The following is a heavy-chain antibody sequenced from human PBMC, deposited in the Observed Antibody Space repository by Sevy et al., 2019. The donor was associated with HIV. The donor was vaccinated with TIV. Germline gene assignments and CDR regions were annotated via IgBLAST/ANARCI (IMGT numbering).Heavy chain of an antibody. CDR3: AKGPEDCSGGSCYPYGMDV. CDR2: ISRDGGST. CDR1: GFTFDDYT. D-gene: IGHD2-15*01. V-gene: IGHV3-43*01. J-gene: IGHJ6*02. Sequence: GGSLRLSCAASGFTFDDYTMHWVRQAPGKGLEWVSLISRDGGSTYYADSVKGRFTISRDNSKNSLYLQMNSLRTEDTALYYCAKGPEDCSGGSCYPYGMDVWGQGTTVTVSS.